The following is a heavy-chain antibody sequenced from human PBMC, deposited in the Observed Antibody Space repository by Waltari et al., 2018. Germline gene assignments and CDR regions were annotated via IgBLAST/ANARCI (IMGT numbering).Heavy chain of an antibody. CDR1: GGSFSGYY. V-gene: IGHV4-34*01. Sequence: QVQLQQWGAGLLKPSETLSLTCAVYGGSFSGYYWTSIRKPPGKGREWIGEINHSGSTNYNPSLKSRVTISVDTSKNQFSLKLSSVTAADTAVYYCARGDIVVVPAAPPTNNWFDPWGQGTLVTVSS. D-gene: IGHD2-2*01. CDR3: ARGDIVVVPAAPPTNNWFDP. CDR2: INHSGST. J-gene: IGHJ5*02.